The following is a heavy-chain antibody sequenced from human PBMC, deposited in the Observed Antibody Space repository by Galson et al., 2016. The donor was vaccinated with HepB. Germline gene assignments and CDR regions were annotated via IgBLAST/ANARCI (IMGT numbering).Heavy chain of an antibody. V-gene: IGHV4-4*07. CDR2: ISPSGST. Sequence: SETLSLTCPVSGDSISSYFWSWTRQPAGKRLGWLGRISPSGSTDSNPSLKSRVTMSLDTSKKRLSLKMTSVTAADTAMYFCARDLKAVPGAEEYDAFDIWGQGTLVTVSS. CDR1: GDSISSYF. J-gene: IGHJ3*02. CDR3: ARDLKAVPGAEEYDAFDI. D-gene: IGHD4/OR15-4a*01.